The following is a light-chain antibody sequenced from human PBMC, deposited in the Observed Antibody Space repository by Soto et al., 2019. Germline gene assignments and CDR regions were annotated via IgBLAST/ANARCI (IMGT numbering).Light chain of an antibody. CDR3: SSSKGSGIPLV. CDR1: SSDVGGYNY. Sequence: QSVLTQPASVSGSPGQSITISCTGTSSDVGGYNYVSWYQQHPGKAPKLMIYEVSNRPSGVANRFSGSKSGNTASLTISGLHADDDADYYCSSSKGSGIPLVFGGGTKLTVL. CDR2: EVS. J-gene: IGLJ2*01. V-gene: IGLV2-14*01.